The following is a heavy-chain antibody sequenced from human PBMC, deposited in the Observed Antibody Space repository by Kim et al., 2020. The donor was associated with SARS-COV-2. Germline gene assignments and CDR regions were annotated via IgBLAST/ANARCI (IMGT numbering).Heavy chain of an antibody. CDR1: GYTFTSYY. Sequence: ASVKVSCKASGYTFTSYYMHWVRQAPGQGLEWMGIINPSGGSTSYAQKFQGRVTMTRDTSTSTVYMELSSLRSEDTAVYYCARGIGAPYYAFWSGYYPPATNWFDPWGPGALVTVSS. CDR3: ARGIGAPYYAFWSGYYPPATNWFDP. CDR2: INPSGGST. V-gene: IGHV1-46*01. D-gene: IGHD3-3*01. J-gene: IGHJ5*02.